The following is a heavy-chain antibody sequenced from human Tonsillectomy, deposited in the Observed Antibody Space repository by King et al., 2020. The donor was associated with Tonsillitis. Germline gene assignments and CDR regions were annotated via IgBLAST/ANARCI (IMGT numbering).Heavy chain of an antibody. Sequence: VQLVESGGGLVQPGGSLRLSCAVSGGTFSSQSMSWVRQAPGKGLEWVSYIHSSGITIYYADSVEGRFTISRDNAKNSLYLQMDSLRAEDTAVYYCARAPVVRGVITHFDYWGQGILVTVSS. CDR2: IHSSGITI. CDR3: ARAPVVRGVITHFDY. V-gene: IGHV3-48*01. J-gene: IGHJ4*02. D-gene: IGHD3-10*01. CDR1: GGTFSSQS.